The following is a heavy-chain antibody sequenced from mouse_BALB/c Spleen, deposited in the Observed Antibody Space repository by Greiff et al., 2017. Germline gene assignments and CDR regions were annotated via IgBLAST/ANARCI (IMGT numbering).Heavy chain of an antibody. Sequence: QVQLQQPGAELVKPGASVKLSCKASGYTFTSYWMHWVKQRPGQGLEWIGEINPSNGRTNYNEKFKSKATLTVDKSSSTAYMQLSSLTSEDSAVYYCARCPYGNYSFDCWGQGTTLTVAS. J-gene: IGHJ2*01. D-gene: IGHD2-10*02. V-gene: IGHV1S81*02. CDR2: INPSNGRT. CDR1: GYTFTSYW. CDR3: ARCPYGNYSFDC.